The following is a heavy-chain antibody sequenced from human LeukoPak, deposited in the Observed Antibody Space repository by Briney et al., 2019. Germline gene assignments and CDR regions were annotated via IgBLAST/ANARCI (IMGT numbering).Heavy chain of an antibody. V-gene: IGHV4-4*02. CDR1: GRSLSSCNW. CDR3: ARGEQYGSGTVQFDY. D-gene: IGHD3-10*01. J-gene: IGHJ4*02. Sequence: PSETLSLTCSVSGRSLSSCNWWSWVRQPPGKGLEWIGEIYQSGSTNYNPTLKSRVTMSVDKSRNQFSLSLTSVTAADTAVYYCARGEQYGSGTVQFDYWGRGTLVTVSS. CDR2: IYQSGST.